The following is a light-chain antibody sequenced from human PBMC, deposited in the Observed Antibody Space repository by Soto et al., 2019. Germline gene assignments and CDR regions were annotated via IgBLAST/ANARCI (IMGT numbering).Light chain of an antibody. CDR2: DAS. J-gene: IGKJ4*01. Sequence: VVLTQSPGTLSLSPGERATLSCRASQRIGDYLAWYQHKPAQAPRLLIYDASKRATGIPARFNGSGSGTDFTLTISTLEPEDFAVYYCQQRSSWLTFGGGTKVDIK. CDR3: QQRSSWLT. V-gene: IGKV3-11*01. CDR1: QRIGDY.